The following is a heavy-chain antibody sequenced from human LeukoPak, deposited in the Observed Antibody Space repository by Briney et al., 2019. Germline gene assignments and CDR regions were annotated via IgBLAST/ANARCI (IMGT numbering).Heavy chain of an antibody. CDR1: GFTFSSYG. Sequence: GRSLRLSCAASGFTFSSYGMHWVRQAPGKGLEWVAVISYDGSNKYYADSVKGRFTISRDNSKNTLYLQMNSLRAEDTAVYYCARAVRQYSSGWYGPFLDYWGQGTLVTVSS. D-gene: IGHD6-19*01. CDR3: ARAVRQYSSGWYGPFLDY. J-gene: IGHJ4*02. V-gene: IGHV3-30*03. CDR2: ISYDGSNK.